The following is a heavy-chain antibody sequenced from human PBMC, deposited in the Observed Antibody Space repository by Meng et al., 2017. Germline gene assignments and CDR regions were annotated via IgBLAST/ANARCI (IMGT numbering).Heavy chain of an antibody. J-gene: IGHJ4*02. V-gene: IGHV3-74*01. CDR1: GFPFNNYW. Sequence: EVHLVDSGVCLVPPGGYLRLSCAASGFPFNNYWMHCVRQVLGKGLVCVSRISGDGSITNYADSVKGRFTISRDNSKNTLYLQMNSLRAEDTAVYYCASMGYWGQGTLVTVSS. CDR2: ISGDGSIT. CDR3: ASMGY. D-gene: IGHD3-10*01.